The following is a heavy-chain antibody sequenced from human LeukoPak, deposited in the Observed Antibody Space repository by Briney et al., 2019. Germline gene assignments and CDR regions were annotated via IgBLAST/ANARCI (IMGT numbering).Heavy chain of an antibody. CDR3: ARGSYDSSGYYYGPRFDY. CDR1: GGSISSYY. Sequence: SETLSLTCTVSGGSISSYYWSWIRQPPGKGLEWIGYIYYSGSTNYNPSLKSRVTISVDTSKNQFSLKLSSVTAADTAVYYCARGSYDSSGYYYGPRFDYWGRGTLVTVSS. CDR2: IYYSGST. D-gene: IGHD3-22*01. V-gene: IGHV4-59*01. J-gene: IGHJ4*02.